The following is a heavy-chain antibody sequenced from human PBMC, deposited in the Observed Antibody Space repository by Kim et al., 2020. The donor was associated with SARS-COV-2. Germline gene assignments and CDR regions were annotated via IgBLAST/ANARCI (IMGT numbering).Heavy chain of an antibody. CDR2: INHSGST. Sequence: SETLSLTCAVYGGSFSGYYWSWIRQPPGKGLEWIGEINHSGSTNYNPSLKSRVTISVDTSKNQFSLKLSSVTAADTAVYYCARGVGVTTYLALRRGWFDPWGQGTLVTVSS. V-gene: IGHV4-34*01. CDR3: ARGVGVTTYLALRRGWFDP. CDR1: GGSFSGYY. J-gene: IGHJ5*02. D-gene: IGHD2-21*02.